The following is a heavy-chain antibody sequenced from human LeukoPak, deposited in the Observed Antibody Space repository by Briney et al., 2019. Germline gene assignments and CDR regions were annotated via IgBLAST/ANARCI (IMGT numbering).Heavy chain of an antibody. D-gene: IGHD4-11*01. J-gene: IGHJ4*02. Sequence: KPSETLSLTCAVYGGSFTDYYWNWIRQFPGKGLEWIGEISHSGNTNCNPSLESRVTISMDMSNYQFSLKLSSVTAADTAVYYCARGSRLPLDYWGQGSLVTVSS. CDR3: ARGSRLPLDY. CDR1: GGSFTDYY. V-gene: IGHV4-34*01. CDR2: ISHSGNT.